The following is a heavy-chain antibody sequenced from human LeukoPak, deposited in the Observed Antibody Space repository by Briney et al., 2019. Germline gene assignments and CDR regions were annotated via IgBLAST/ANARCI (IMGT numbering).Heavy chain of an antibody. CDR1: GFTFSGYW. CDR2: IKQDGSEI. CDR3: ARDKAVGPTLLDD. J-gene: IGHJ4*02. D-gene: IGHD1-26*01. Sequence: GGSLRLSCVASGFTFSGYWMSWVRQAPGKGPEWVANIKQDGSEIYYVDSVKGRFTISRDNAKNSLYLHMNSLRVEDTAVYYCARDKAVGPTLLDDWGQGTLVTVSS. V-gene: IGHV3-7*01.